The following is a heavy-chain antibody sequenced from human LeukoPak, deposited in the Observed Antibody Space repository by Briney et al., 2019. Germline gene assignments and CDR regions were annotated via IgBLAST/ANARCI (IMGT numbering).Heavy chain of an antibody. J-gene: IGHJ4*02. V-gene: IGHV3-30*18. Sequence: AGGSLRLSCAASGFTFSSYGMHWVRQAPGKGLEWVAVISCDGSNKYYADSVKGRFTISRDNSKNTLYLQMNSLRAEDTAVYYCAKGDYYFDYWGQGTLVTVSS. D-gene: IGHD1-26*01. CDR1: GFTFSSYG. CDR3: AKGDYYFDY. CDR2: ISCDGSNK.